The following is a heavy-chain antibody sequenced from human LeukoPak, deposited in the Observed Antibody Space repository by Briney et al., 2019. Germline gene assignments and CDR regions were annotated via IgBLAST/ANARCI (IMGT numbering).Heavy chain of an antibody. J-gene: IGHJ4*02. D-gene: IGHD3-22*01. Sequence: GGSLRLSCTASGFTFGDYAMSWVRQAPGKGLEWVGFIRSKAYSGTTEYAASVKGRFTISRDDSKSIAYLQMNSLKTEDTAVYYCTREVYYDSSGYYYYNYFDYWGQGTLVTVSS. CDR2: IRSKAYSGTT. V-gene: IGHV3-49*04. CDR1: GFTFGDYA. CDR3: TREVYYDSSGYYYYNYFDY.